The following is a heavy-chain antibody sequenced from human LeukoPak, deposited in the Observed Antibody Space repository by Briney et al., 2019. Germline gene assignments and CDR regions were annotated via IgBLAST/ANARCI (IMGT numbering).Heavy chain of an antibody. CDR2: IYYSGST. CDR1: GGSISSYY. CDR3: ARGLGYNLEYYFDY. J-gene: IGHJ4*02. D-gene: IGHD5-24*01. V-gene: IGHV4-59*01. Sequence: SETLSLTCTVSGGSISSYYWSWIRQPPGKGLEWIGYIYYSGSTNYNPSLKSRVTISVDTSKNQYSLKLSSVTAADTAVYYCARGLGYNLEYYFDYWGQGTLVTVSS.